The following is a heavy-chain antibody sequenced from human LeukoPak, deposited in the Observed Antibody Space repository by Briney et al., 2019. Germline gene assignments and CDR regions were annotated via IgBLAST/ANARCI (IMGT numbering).Heavy chain of an antibody. J-gene: IGHJ4*02. V-gene: IGHV4-59*12. Sequence: SETLSLTCTVSGGSISSYYWSWIRQPPGKGLEWIGYIYYSGSTNYNPSLKSRVTISVDTSKNQFSLKLSSVTAADTAVYYCARDPGYTYYDFWSGYLGSPESEIHFDYWGQGTLVTVSS. CDR3: ARDPGYTYYDFWSGYLGSPESEIHFDY. CDR1: GGSISSYY. D-gene: IGHD3-3*01. CDR2: IYYSGST.